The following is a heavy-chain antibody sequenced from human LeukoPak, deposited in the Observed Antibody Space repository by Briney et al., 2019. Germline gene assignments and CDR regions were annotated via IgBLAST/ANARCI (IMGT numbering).Heavy chain of an antibody. CDR1: GGSFSGYY. Sequence: SETLSLTCAVYGGSFSGYYWSWIRQPPGKGLEWIGEINHSGSTNYNPSLKSRVTISVDTSKNQFSLKLSSVTAADTAVYYCEGRTQWLEIREYYMDVWGNGTTVTVSS. J-gene: IGHJ6*03. D-gene: IGHD6-19*01. V-gene: IGHV4-34*01. CDR3: EGRTQWLEIREYYMDV. CDR2: INHSGST.